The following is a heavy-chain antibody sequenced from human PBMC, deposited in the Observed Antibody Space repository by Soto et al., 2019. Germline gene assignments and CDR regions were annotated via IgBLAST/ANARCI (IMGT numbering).Heavy chain of an antibody. Sequence: ASVKVSCKTSGYTFINFGITWVRQAPGQGLEWVGKIRGYNGDTNYAPKLQGRVTMTTDTSTSTAYLELRTLRSDDTAVYYCASRDYGDPPWDYWGQGTLVTVSS. V-gene: IGHV1-18*04. CDR3: ASRDYGDPPWDY. CDR2: IRGYNGDT. D-gene: IGHD4-17*01. CDR1: GYTFINFG. J-gene: IGHJ4*02.